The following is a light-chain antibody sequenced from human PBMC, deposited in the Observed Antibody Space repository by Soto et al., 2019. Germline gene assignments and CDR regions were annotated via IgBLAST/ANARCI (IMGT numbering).Light chain of an antibody. CDR3: QQYNNWWT. Sequence: EIVMTQSLATLSVSPGERATLSCRASQNVSNNLAWYQKKPGQAPRLLIYGASTRATGIPARFSGSGSGTEFTLTISSLQSEDFAFYYCQQYNNWWTFGQGTRVDIK. CDR2: GAS. J-gene: IGKJ1*01. CDR1: QNVSNN. V-gene: IGKV3-15*01.